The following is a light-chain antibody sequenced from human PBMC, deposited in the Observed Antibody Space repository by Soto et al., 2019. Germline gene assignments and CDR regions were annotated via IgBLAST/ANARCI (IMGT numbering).Light chain of an antibody. V-gene: IGLV2-23*02. CDR3: CSYAGSSLLV. CDR2: EVT. Sequence: QSVLTQPASVSGSPGQSITISCTGTSSEVGSYNLVSWYQHLPGKAPKLIIYEVTERPSGISSRFSGSKSGNTASLTISGLQGEDEAYYYCCSYAGSSLLVFGGGTQLTVL. CDR1: SSEVGSYNL. J-gene: IGLJ3*02.